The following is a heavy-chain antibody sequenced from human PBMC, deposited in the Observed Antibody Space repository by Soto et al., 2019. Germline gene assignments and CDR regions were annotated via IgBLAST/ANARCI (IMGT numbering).Heavy chain of an antibody. D-gene: IGHD3-9*01. CDR1: GGTFSSYT. Sequence: SVKVSCKASGGTFSSYTISWVRQAPGQGLEWMGRIIPILGIANYAQKFQGRVTITADKSTSTAYMELSSLRSEDTAVYYCASYDILTGDSQPPYVWGKGTTVTVSS. J-gene: IGHJ6*04. V-gene: IGHV1-69*02. CDR3: ASYDILTGDSQPPYV. CDR2: IIPILGIA.